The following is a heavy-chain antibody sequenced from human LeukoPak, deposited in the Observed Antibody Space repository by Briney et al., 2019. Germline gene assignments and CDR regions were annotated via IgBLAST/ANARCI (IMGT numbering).Heavy chain of an antibody. V-gene: IGHV3-23*01. CDR3: AKVRGYSGYDWFDY. CDR2: ISGSGGST. J-gene: IGHJ4*02. D-gene: IGHD5-12*01. CDR1: GFTFSSYA. Sequence: GGSLRLSRAASGFTFSSYAMSWVRQAPGKGLEWVSAISGSGGSTYYADSVKGRFTISRDNSKNTLYLQMNSLRAEDTAVFYCAKVRGYSGYDWFDYWGQGTLVTVSS.